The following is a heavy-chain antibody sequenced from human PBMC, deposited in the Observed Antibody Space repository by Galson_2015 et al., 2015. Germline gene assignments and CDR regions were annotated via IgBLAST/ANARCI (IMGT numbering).Heavy chain of an antibody. D-gene: IGHD3-3*01. Sequence: SLRLSCAASGFTFSTYEMSWVRQAPGKGLAWVSYISSSGSTIYYADSVKGRFTISRDNAKNSLYLQMDSLRAEDTAVYYCARGYDVWSGDHFASWCQGTLVTVSS. CDR2: ISSSGSTI. J-gene: IGHJ4*02. V-gene: IGHV3-48*03. CDR1: GFTFSTYE. CDR3: ARGYDVWSGDHFAS.